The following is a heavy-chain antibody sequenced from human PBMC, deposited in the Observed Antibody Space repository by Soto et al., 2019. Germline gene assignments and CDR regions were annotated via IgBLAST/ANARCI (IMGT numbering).Heavy chain of an antibody. CDR2: ISGSGGST. V-gene: IGHV3-23*01. CDR3: ASDYSNYAAYNWFDP. CDR1: GFTFSSYA. Sequence: EVQLLESGLGLLPPGGSLRLSCAASGFTFSSYAMSWVRQAPGKGLEWVSAISGSGGSTYYADSVKGRFTISSDNSRNTLNLQMNSLRAEDTAVYYCASDYSNYAAYNWFDPWGQGTLVTVSS. D-gene: IGHD4-4*01. J-gene: IGHJ5*02.